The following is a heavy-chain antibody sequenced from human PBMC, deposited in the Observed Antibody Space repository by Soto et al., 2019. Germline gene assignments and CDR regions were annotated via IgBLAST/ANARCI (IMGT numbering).Heavy chain of an antibody. V-gene: IGHV1-46*01. Sequence: QVQLVQSGAEVKKPGASVKVSCKASGYTFTSYYMHWVRQAPGQGLEWMGIINPSGGSTSYAQKFQGRDTMTRDTSTSTVYMELSSLRSEDTAVYYCARLAYCGGDCYSLGDDAFDIWGQGTMVTVSS. CDR2: INPSGGST. D-gene: IGHD2-21*02. CDR3: ARLAYCGGDCYSLGDDAFDI. J-gene: IGHJ3*02. CDR1: GYTFTSYY.